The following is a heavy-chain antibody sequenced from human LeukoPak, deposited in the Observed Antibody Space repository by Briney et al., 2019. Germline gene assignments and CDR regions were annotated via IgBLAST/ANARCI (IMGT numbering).Heavy chain of an antibody. CDR1: GFTFRSYW. CDR3: AKLGGHPLHNYYVGV. CDR2: IKQDGSAK. J-gene: IGHJ6*03. Sequence: GGSLRLSCAASGFTFRSYWMSWVRQAPGKGLEGVANIKQDGSAKYYVDSVKGRFTISRDNSNNTLYLQMNSLRAEDTAVYYCAKLGGHPLHNYYVGVWGKGTTVAVSS. V-gene: IGHV3-7*03. D-gene: IGHD3-16*01.